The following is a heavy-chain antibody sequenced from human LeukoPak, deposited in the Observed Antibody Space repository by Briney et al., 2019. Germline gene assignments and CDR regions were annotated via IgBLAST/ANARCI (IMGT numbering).Heavy chain of an antibody. Sequence: GGSLRLSCAASGFTFTSYAMNWVRQAPGKGLEWVSAVWRSGTTTYYADPVKGRLTISRDNSKNTLYLQMNSLRAEDTAVYYCAKGPTRDYDYWYYSDYWGQGTLVTVSS. CDR2: VWRSGTTT. D-gene: IGHD5-12*01. J-gene: IGHJ4*02. V-gene: IGHV3-23*01. CDR3: AKGPTRDYDYWYYSDY. CDR1: GFTFTSYA.